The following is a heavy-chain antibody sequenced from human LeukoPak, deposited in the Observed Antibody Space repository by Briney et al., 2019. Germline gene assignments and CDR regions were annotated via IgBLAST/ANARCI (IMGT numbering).Heavy chain of an antibody. Sequence: GGSLRLSCAPSGFTFSSYGMSWVRQAPGKGLEWVANIQEDGSVKNYMDSVKGRFTISRDNAKNSVSLQMNSLRAEDTAVYYCGRDIVDGGDDYWGQGTLVTVSS. CDR1: GFTFSSYG. CDR3: GRDIVDGGDDY. CDR2: IQEDGSVK. V-gene: IGHV3-7*01. D-gene: IGHD2-21*02. J-gene: IGHJ4*02.